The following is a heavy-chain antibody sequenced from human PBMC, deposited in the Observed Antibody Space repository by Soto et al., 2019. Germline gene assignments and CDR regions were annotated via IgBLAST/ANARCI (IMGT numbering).Heavy chain of an antibody. Sequence: EVQLVESGGGLVQPGGSLKLSCAASGFTFSGSAMHWVRQASGKGLEWVGRIRSKANSYATAYAASVKGRFTISRDDSKNTAYLQMNSLKTEDTAVYYCTSLRDGGNDGWGQGTLVTVSS. CDR2: IRSKANSYAT. CDR3: TSLRDGGNDG. D-gene: IGHD2-15*01. V-gene: IGHV3-73*01. CDR1: GFTFSGSA. J-gene: IGHJ4*02.